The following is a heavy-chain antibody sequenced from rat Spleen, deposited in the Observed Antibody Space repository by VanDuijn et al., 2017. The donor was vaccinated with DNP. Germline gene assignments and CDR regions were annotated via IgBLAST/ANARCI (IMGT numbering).Heavy chain of an antibody. J-gene: IGHJ3*01. Sequence: EVQLVESGGDLVQPGRSLKLSCVASGFTFNNYWMTWIRQVPGKGLEWVASISYEGSSTYYGDSVKGRFTISRDNAKSTLYLQMNSLRSEDTATYYCARHRAYYGYDYGFAYWGQGTLVTVSS. D-gene: IGHD1-7*01. V-gene: IGHV5-31*01. CDR3: ARHRAYYGYDYGFAY. CDR2: ISYEGSST. CDR1: GFTFNNYW.